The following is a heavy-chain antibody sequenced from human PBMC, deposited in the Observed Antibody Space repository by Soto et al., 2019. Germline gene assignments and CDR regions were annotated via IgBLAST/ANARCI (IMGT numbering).Heavy chain of an antibody. D-gene: IGHD3-3*01. V-gene: IGHV3-66*01. CDR3: ADPLDLDV. J-gene: IGHJ6*02. CDR1: GLTVSSSF. CDR2: IYSGSTSDT. Sequence: EVQLVESGGGLVQPGGSLRLSCAVSGLTVSSSFMSWVRQPPGKGLEWVSVIYSGSTSDTSYADSVKGRFTISRDNSKNTLYLQMNSLRAEDTAVYYCADPLDLDVWGQGTTVTVSS.